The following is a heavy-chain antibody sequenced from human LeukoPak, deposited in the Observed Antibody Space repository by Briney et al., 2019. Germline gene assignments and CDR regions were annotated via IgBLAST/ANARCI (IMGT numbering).Heavy chain of an antibody. CDR3: ARADVEMATIYDY. CDR2: ISSSGSTI. D-gene: IGHD5-24*01. J-gene: IGHJ4*02. V-gene: IGHV3-11*04. Sequence: PGGSLRLSCAASGFTFSSYWMSWIRQAPGKGLEWVSYISSSGSTIYYADSVKGRFTISRDNAKSSLYLQLNSLTAEDTAVYYCARADVEMATIYDYWGQGTLVTVSS. CDR1: GFTFSSYW.